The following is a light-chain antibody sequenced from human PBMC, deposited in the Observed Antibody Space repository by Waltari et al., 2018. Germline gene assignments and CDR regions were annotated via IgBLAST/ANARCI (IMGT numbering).Light chain of an antibody. CDR2: DVN. CDR3: SSYAGSSYV. J-gene: IGLJ1*01. V-gene: IGLV2-8*01. CDR1: SSDVGNYNY. Sequence: QSALTQPPSASGSLGQSVTIPCTGTSSDVGNYNYASWYQQHPGRAPKLIIYDVNRRPSGVPDRFSGSKSGNTASLAVSGLQPEDEADYYCSSYAGSSYVFGTGTTVTVL.